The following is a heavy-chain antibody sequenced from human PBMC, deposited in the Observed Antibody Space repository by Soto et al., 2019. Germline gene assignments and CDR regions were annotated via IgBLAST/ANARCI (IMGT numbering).Heavy chain of an antibody. CDR3: ARCLAAAGTGVYYYYGMDV. D-gene: IGHD6-13*01. J-gene: IGHJ6*02. Sequence: GSLRLSCAASGFTFSDYYMSWIRQAPGKGLEWVSYISSSGSTIYYADSVKGRFTISRDNAKNSLYLQMNSLRAEDTAVYYCARCLAAAGTGVYYYYGMDVWGQGTTVTVSS. CDR1: GFTFSDYY. V-gene: IGHV3-11*01. CDR2: ISSSGSTI.